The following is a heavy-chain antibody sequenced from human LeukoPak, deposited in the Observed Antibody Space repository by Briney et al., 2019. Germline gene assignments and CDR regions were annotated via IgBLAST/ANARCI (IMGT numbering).Heavy chain of an antibody. CDR3: ARQRRSGSGWLSYHFDY. J-gene: IGHJ4*02. CDR2: IYYSGST. D-gene: IGHD6-19*01. Sequence: SETLSLTCTVSGGSISSYYWSWIRQPPGKGLEWIGYIYYSGSTNYNPSLKSRVTISVDTSKDQFSLKLSSVTAADTAVYYCARQRRSGSGWLSYHFDYWGQGTLVTVSS. V-gene: IGHV4-59*08. CDR1: GGSISSYY.